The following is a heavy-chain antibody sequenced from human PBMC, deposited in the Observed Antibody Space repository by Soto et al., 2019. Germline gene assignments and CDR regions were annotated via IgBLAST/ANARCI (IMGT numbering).Heavy chain of an antibody. V-gene: IGHV3-74*01. CDR3: ARSLPGTYGAFDL. D-gene: IGHD1-7*01. CDR1: EFTFRSYW. Sequence: LRLSCAASEFTFRSYWMHWVRQSPGKGLVWVSRISGDGSSTNYADSVKGRFTISRDNARNTVYLQIDSLRAEDTAVYYCARSLPGTYGAFDLWGQGTMVTVSS. CDR2: ISGDGSST. J-gene: IGHJ3*01.